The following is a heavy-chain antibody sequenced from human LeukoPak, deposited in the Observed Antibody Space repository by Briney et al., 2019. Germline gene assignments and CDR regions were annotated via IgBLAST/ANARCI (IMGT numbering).Heavy chain of an antibody. J-gene: IGHJ5*02. Sequence: SETLSLTCTVSGGSISSYYWSWIRQPPGKGLEWIGYIYYSGSTNYNPSLKSRVTISVDTSKNQFSLKLSSVTAADTAVYYCARDRVDSSSWYDNWFDPWGQGTLVTVSS. D-gene: IGHD6-13*01. CDR3: ARDRVDSSSWYDNWFDP. CDR1: GGSISSYY. V-gene: IGHV4-59*01. CDR2: IYYSGST.